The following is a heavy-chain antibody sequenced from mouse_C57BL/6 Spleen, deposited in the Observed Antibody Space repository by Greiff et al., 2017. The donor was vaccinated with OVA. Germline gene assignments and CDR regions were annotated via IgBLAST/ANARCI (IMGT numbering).Heavy chain of an antibody. CDR1: GFSFTLYG. J-gene: IGHJ4*01. D-gene: IGHD3-2*02. CDR3: AKRSSGYPYYYAMDY. CDR2: IWGGGST. V-gene: IGHV2-9*01. Sequence: LVESGPGLVAPSQILSITCTVSGFSFTLYGVDWVRQPPGKGLEWLGVIWGGGSTNYNSALMSRLSISKDNSKSQVFLKMNSLQTDDTAMYYCAKRSSGYPYYYAMDYWGQGTSVTVSS.